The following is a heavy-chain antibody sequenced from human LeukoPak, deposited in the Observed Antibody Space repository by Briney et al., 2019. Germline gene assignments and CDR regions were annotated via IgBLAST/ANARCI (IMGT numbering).Heavy chain of an antibody. Sequence: ASVKVPCKASGYTFTSYYMHWVRQAPGQGLEWMGIINPSGGSTSYSQKFQGRVTMTRDTSTSTVYMELSSLRSEDTAVYYCAREGDDSSGYYLTLDYWGQGPLVPVSS. D-gene: IGHD3-22*01. CDR2: INPSGGST. CDR3: AREGDDSSGYYLTLDY. V-gene: IGHV1-46*01. CDR1: GYTFTSYY. J-gene: IGHJ4*02.